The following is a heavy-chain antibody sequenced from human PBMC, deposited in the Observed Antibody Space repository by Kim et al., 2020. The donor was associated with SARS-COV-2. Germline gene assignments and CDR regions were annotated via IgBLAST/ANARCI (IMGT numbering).Heavy chain of an antibody. CDR3: ARGDPPTYYYGMDV. CDR1: GFTFSSYD. CDR2: IGTAGDT. D-gene: IGHD4-4*01. V-gene: IGHV3-13*04. J-gene: IGHJ6*02. Sequence: GGSLRLSCAASGFTFSSYDMHWVRQATGKGLEWVSAIGTAGDTYYPGSVKGRFTISRENAKNSLYLQMNSLRAGDTAVYYCARGDPPTYYYGMDVWGQGTTVTVSS.